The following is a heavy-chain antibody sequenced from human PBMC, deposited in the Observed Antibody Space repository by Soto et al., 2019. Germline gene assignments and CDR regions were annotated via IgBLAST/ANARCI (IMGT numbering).Heavy chain of an antibody. CDR1: GYTFSNYD. CDR2: VNPNNGDT. Sequence: QVQLVQSGAELKKPGASVKVSCKASGYTFSNYDMTWVRQATVQGPEWIGGVNPNNGDTGYAQKFQGRVTLTTDISSTTAYMELTSLRSEDTAIYYCAQVSRKGAAIDFAYWGQGTLITVSS. V-gene: IGHV1-8*01. D-gene: IGHD6-25*01. J-gene: IGHJ4*02. CDR3: AQVSRKGAAIDFAY.